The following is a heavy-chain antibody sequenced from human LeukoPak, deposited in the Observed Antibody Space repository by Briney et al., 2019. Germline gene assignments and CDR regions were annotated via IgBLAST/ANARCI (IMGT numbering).Heavy chain of an antibody. CDR1: GGSISSYY. V-gene: IGHV4-59*01. J-gene: IGHJ4*02. D-gene: IGHD3-10*01. CDR2: IYYSGST. Sequence: SETLSLTCTVSGGSISSYYWSWIRQPPGKGLEWIGYIYYSGSTNYNPSLKSRVTISVDTSKNQFSLKLSSVTAADTAVYFCARDTITRGLDYWGQGTLVIVSS. CDR3: ARDTITRGLDY.